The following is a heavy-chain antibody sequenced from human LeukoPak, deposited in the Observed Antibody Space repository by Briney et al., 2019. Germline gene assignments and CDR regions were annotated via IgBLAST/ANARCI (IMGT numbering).Heavy chain of an antibody. CDR1: GFIFSDYG. D-gene: IGHD3-10*01. CDR2: IGGRGGST. J-gene: IGHJ6*03. CDR3: ARDYRSGSYSDYYYYMDV. Sequence: GGSLRLSCAASGFIFSDYGMSWVRQAPGKGLEWVSSIGGRGGSTYYADSVKGRFTISRDNSKNTLYLQMNSLRAEDTAVYYCARDYRSGSYSDYYYYMDVWGKGTTVTVSS. V-gene: IGHV3-23*01.